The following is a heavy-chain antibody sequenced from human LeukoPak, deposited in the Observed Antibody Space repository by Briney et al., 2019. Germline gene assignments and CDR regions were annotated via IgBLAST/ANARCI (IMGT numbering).Heavy chain of an antibody. Sequence: GRSLRLSCAASGFTFSTYAMHWVRQAPGKGLEWVAVMSYDGTNKYYADSVKGRFTISRDTSENTLYLHMNSLRAEDTAVYYCARARSGTYFDYWGQGTLVTVSS. CDR3: ARARSGTYFDY. D-gene: IGHD1-26*01. V-gene: IGHV3-30*01. CDR1: GFTFSTYA. J-gene: IGHJ4*02. CDR2: MSYDGTNK.